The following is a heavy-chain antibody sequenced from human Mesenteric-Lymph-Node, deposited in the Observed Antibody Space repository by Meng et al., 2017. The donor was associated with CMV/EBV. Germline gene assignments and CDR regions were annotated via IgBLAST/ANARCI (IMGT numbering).Heavy chain of an antibody. J-gene: IGHJ5*02. CDR1: SYT. CDR2: IVNNFTVQ. Sequence: SYTMSWVRKASGKGMEWMGRIVNNFTVQRKAQKYQGRETITADKYKSTAYMELRSLTSEDTAVYYCARDNPPPGHDYSAYDPTWFDPWGQGTLVTVSS. CDR3: ARDNPPPGHDYSAYDPTWFDP. V-gene: IGHV1-69*02. D-gene: IGHD4-11*01.